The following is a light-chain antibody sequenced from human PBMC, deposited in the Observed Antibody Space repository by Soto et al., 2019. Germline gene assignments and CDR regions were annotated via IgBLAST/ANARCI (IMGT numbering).Light chain of an antibody. Sequence: ELVMTQSPATLSVSPGESAPLSCRASQSITNNLAWYQQKPGQPPRLLIYGASTRATGFPARFSGSGSGTEFTLTISSLKSEDFAVYYCQQHAHWPLTFGGGTQMDIK. J-gene: IGKJ4*01. CDR3: QQHAHWPLT. V-gene: IGKV3-15*01. CDR1: QSITNN. CDR2: GAS.